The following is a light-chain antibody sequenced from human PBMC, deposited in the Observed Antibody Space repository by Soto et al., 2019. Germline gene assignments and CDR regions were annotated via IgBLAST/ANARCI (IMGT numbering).Light chain of an antibody. Sequence: EIVMTQSPVTLSVSPGERATLSCRASQSVRRNLAWYQQKPGQAPRLLISGASTRATGIPARFSGSGSGTEFTLTISSLQSEDFAVYYCQQYNNWPRTFGQGTKVDIK. CDR3: QQYNNWPRT. J-gene: IGKJ1*01. CDR1: QSVRRN. V-gene: IGKV3-15*01. CDR2: GAS.